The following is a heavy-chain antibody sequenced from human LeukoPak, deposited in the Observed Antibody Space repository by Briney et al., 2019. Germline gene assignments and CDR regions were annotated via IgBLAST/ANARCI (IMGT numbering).Heavy chain of an antibody. J-gene: IGHJ5*02. Sequence: GASVKVSCKASGYTFTGYYMHWVRQAPGQGLEWMGWINPNSGGTKYAQKFQGWVTMTRDTSISTAYMELNRLTSDDTAVYYCARGSDIGYCLTHVCWGDWFDPWGQGTLVTVSS. D-gene: IGHD2-15*01. CDR3: ARGSDIGYCLTHVCWGDWFDP. CDR2: INPNSGGT. CDR1: GYTFTGYY. V-gene: IGHV1-2*04.